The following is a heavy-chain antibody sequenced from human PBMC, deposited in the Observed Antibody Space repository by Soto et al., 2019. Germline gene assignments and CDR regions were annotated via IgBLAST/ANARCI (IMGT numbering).Heavy chain of an antibody. D-gene: IGHD4-17*01. CDR3: ARHRGDYGDPYYYYMDV. Sequence: GESLKISCKGSGYSFTSYWIGRVRQMPGKGLEWMGIIYPGDSDTRHSPSFQGQVPISADKSISTAYLQWSSLKASDTAMYYCARHRGDYGDPYYYYMDVWGKGTTVTVSS. CDR2: IYPGDSDT. V-gene: IGHV5-51*01. J-gene: IGHJ6*03. CDR1: GYSFTSYW.